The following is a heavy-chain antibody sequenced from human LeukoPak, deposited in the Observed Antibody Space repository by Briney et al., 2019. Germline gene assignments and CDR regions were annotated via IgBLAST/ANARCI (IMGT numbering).Heavy chain of an antibody. J-gene: IGHJ4*02. D-gene: IGHD6-13*01. Sequence: ASVKVSCKASGYTFTSYGISWVRQAPGQGLEWMGWISAYNGNTNYAQKLQGRVTMTTDTSTSTAYMELRSLRSDDTAVYYCARGGSSWLLGEVDFDYWGRGTLVTVSS. CDR3: ARGGSSWLLGEVDFDY. CDR2: ISAYNGNT. CDR1: GYTFTSYG. V-gene: IGHV1-18*01.